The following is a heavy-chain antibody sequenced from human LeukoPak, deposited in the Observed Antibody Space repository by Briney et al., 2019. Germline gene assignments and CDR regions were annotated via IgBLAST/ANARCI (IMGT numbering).Heavy chain of an antibody. CDR2: IWYDGSNK. CDR3: ARARNHYYYYGMDV. Sequence: PGGSLRLSCVASGFTFSDYYMSWVRQAPGKGLEWVAVIWYDGSNKYYADSVKGRFTISRDNSKNTLYLQMNSLRAEDTAVYYCARARNHYYYYGMDVWGQGTTVTVSS. D-gene: IGHD1-14*01. J-gene: IGHJ6*02. V-gene: IGHV3-33*08. CDR1: GFTFSDYY.